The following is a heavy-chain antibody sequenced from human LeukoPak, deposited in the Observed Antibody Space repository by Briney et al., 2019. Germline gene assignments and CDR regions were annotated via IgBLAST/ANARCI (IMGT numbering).Heavy chain of an antibody. CDR3: ARGAVVVAASMYYYYMDV. Sequence: PGGSLRLSCAASGFTFSSYAMSWGRQAPGKGLEWVSAIGGTSGRANDADSIKGRFTISRDNAKNSLYLQMTSLRAEDTAVYYCARGAVVVAASMYYYYMDVWGKGTTVTVSS. D-gene: IGHD2-15*01. CDR2: IGGTSGRA. J-gene: IGHJ6*03. V-gene: IGHV3-23*01. CDR1: GFTFSSYA.